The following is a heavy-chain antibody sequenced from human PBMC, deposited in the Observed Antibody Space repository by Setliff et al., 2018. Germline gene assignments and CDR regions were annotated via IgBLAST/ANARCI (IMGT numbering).Heavy chain of an antibody. CDR3: ARNWVTAQHYYYGMDV. CDR1: GFTFINYG. V-gene: IGHV3-33*01. J-gene: IGHJ6*02. D-gene: IGHD2-21*02. Sequence: GGSLRLSCVASGFTFINYGMHWVRQAPGKGLEWVALIWNDGSSKFYGDSVKGRFTISRDNSKNTLYLQMDSLRAEDTAVYFCARNWVTAQHYYYGMDVWGQGTTVTVSS. CDR2: IWNDGSSK.